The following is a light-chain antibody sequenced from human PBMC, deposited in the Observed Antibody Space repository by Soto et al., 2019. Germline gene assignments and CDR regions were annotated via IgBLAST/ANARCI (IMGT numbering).Light chain of an antibody. CDR2: DVS. CDR3: SSYTSSSTLYV. Sequence: QPASVSGSPGQSITISCTGTSSDVGGYNYVSWYQQHPGKAPKFMIYDVSNRPSGVSNRFSGSKSGNTASLTISGLQAEDEADYYCSSYTSSSTLYVFGTGTKVTVL. V-gene: IGLV2-14*01. J-gene: IGLJ1*01. CDR1: SSDVGGYNY.